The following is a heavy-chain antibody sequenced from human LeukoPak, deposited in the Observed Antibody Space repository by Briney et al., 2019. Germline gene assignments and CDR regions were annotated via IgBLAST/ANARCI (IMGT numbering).Heavy chain of an antibody. CDR3: ARDASSTSSGAFDI. V-gene: IGHV1-3*01. D-gene: IGHD2-2*01. J-gene: IGHJ3*02. Sequence: KFQGRVTITRDTSASTAYMELSSLRSEDTAVYYCARDASSTSSGAFDIWGQGTMVTVSP.